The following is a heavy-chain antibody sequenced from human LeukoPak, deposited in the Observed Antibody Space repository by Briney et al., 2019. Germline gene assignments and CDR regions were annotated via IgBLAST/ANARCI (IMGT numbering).Heavy chain of an antibody. Sequence: SETLSLTCTVSGGSISSGGYYWSWIRQHPGKGLEWIGYIYYSGSTYYNPSLKSRVTISVDTSKNQFSLKLSSVTAADTAVYYCAVVIDYGDYGARYYFDYWGQGTLVTVSS. CDR1: GGSISSGGYY. CDR2: IYYSGST. V-gene: IGHV4-31*03. J-gene: IGHJ4*02. CDR3: AVVIDYGDYGARYYFDY. D-gene: IGHD4-17*01.